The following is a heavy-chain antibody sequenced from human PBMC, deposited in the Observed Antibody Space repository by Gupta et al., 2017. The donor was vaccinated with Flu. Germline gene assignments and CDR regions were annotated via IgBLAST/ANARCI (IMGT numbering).Heavy chain of an antibody. CDR2: ISGSGGST. Sequence: EVQLLESGGGLVQPGGSLRLSCAASGFTFSNYAMSWVRQAPGKGLEWASAISGSGGSTYYADSVEGRFTVSRDNSKNTLYLQMNSLRAEDTAVYYCAKPRSSSSSEFASWGQGTLVTVSS. CDR1: GFTFSNYA. D-gene: IGHD6-6*01. V-gene: IGHV3-23*01. J-gene: IGHJ4*02. CDR3: AKPRSSSSSEFAS.